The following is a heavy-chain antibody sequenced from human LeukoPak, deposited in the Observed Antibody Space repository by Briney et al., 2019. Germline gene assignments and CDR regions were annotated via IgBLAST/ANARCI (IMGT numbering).Heavy chain of an antibody. J-gene: IGHJ4*02. CDR2: IYHSGST. CDR1: GGSISSGDYY. CDR3: ARQIVGANDY. Sequence: SQTLSLTCTVSGGSISSGDYYWSWIRQPPGKGLEWIGSIYHSGSTYYNPSLKSRVTISVDTSKNQFSLKLSSVTAADTAVYYCARQIVGANDYWGQGTLVTVSS. V-gene: IGHV4-39*01. D-gene: IGHD1-26*01.